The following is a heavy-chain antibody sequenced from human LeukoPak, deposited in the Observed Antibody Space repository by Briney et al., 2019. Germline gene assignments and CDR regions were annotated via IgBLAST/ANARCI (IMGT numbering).Heavy chain of an antibody. D-gene: IGHD6-19*01. J-gene: IGHJ4*02. CDR3: VRAGPSSGWYTFDY. CDR1: GFTFSSYD. V-gene: IGHV3-13*04. CDR2: IRTGGDT. Sequence: GGSLRLSCAASGFTFSSYDMHWVRHATGQGLEWVSTIRTGGDTYYPDSVKGPFTISRENAKNSLYLQMNSLRAGDTAVYYCVRAGPSSGWYTFDYWGQGILVTVSS.